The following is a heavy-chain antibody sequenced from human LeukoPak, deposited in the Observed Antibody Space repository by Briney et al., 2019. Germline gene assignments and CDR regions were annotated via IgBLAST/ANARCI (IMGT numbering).Heavy chain of an antibody. V-gene: IGHV3-23*01. CDR2: SGGDGTT. Sequence: GGSLRLSCATSVFTFSNCGMSGVRQAPGKGRQCLSVSGGDGTTYYADSVKGRFNVSRDNSENTLYLQMNSLRAEDTAVYYCAKGPYGLGIYYGMDVWGQRTTVTV. D-gene: IGHD3-10*01. CDR3: AKGPYGLGIYYGMDV. J-gene: IGHJ6*02. CDR1: VFTFSNCG.